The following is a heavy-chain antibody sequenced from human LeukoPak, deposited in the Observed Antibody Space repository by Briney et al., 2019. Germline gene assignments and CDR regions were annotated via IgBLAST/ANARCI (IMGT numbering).Heavy chain of an antibody. CDR3: AKWALKGYYADV. CDR2: IYLGVST. CDR1: GDSLGTYY. V-gene: IGHV4-4*09. Sequence: SETLSLTCTISGDSLGTYYWTWIRQPPGKGLEWIGYIYLGVSTNYNPSLKSRVTLSVDTSKNQFSLRLTSLTAADTATYYCAKWALKGYYADVWGTGTTVIVSS. D-gene: IGHD2-2*01. J-gene: IGHJ6*04.